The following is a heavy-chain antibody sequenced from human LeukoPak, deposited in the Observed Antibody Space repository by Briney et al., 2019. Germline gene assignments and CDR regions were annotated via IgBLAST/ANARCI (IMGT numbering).Heavy chain of an antibody. Sequence: GGSLRLSFAASGFHVRSKYMNWVRPAPGKGLEWVSVICSGGGTYYADSVKGRFTISRDNSKNTLYLQMNSLRVEDTAVYYCARDSGAAAARGVDYWGQGTLVTVSS. CDR3: ARDSGAAAARGVDY. CDR1: GFHVRSKY. V-gene: IGHV3-66*01. J-gene: IGHJ4*02. CDR2: ICSGGGT. D-gene: IGHD6-13*01.